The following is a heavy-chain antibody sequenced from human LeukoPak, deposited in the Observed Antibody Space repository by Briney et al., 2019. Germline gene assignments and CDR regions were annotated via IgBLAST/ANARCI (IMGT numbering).Heavy chain of an antibody. J-gene: IGHJ4*02. V-gene: IGHV4-61*01. CDR1: GGSVSSGSYC. CDR2: IYYTGST. Sequence: SETLSLTCTVSGGSVSSGSYCWSWIRQPPGKGLEWIGYIYYTGSTNYNPSLKSRVTISLDTSRNQFSLKLSSVTAADTAVYYCARYDFGSGSSYRSFDYWGQGTLVAVSS. CDR3: ARYDFGSGSSYRSFDY. D-gene: IGHD3-10*01.